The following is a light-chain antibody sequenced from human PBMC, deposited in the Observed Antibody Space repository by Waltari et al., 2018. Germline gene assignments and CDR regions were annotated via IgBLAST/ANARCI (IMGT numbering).Light chain of an antibody. J-gene: IGKJ1*01. V-gene: IGKV1-39*01. CDR1: QSISSY. Sequence: EIQLSQSPSSLSASVGDRVPLTCRARQSISSYLNWYQQKPGKAPKLLIYAASSLQSGVPSRFSGSGSGTDFTLTISSLQPEDFATYYCQQCYSTPPWTFGQGTKVEIK. CDR2: AAS. CDR3: QQCYSTPPWT.